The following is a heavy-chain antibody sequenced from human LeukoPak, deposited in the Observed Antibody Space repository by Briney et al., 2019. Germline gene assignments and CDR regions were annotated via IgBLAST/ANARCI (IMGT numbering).Heavy chain of an antibody. V-gene: IGHV1-46*01. Sequence: ASVKVSCKASGYTFTTYYMHWVRQAPGQGLEWMGILNPNSGSTSYAQRFQGRVTMTRDTSTSTFYMELRSLKSEDTAVYYCARDGEYYDSSGSYFDYWGQGTAVTVSS. D-gene: IGHD3-22*01. J-gene: IGHJ4*02. CDR3: ARDGEYYDSSGSYFDY. CDR2: LNPNSGST. CDR1: GYTFTTYY.